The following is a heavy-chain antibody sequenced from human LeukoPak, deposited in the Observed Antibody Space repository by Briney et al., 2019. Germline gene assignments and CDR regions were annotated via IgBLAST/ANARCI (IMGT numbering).Heavy chain of an antibody. V-gene: IGHV3-15*01. J-gene: IGHJ6*02. CDR2: IQGKNEGGTT. CDR3: MDV. CDR1: EFIFSNAW. Sequence: PGGSLRLSCTASEFIFSNAWMSWVRQAPGKGLEWVGRIQGKNEGGTTDYAAPVKGRFSISRDDSISTLYLQMDSLKTDDTGVYYAMDVWGQGTTVTVSS.